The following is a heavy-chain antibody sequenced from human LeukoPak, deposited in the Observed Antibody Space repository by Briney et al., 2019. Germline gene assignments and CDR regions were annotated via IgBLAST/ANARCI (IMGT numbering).Heavy chain of an antibody. Sequence: SETLSLTCAVYGGSFSGYYWSWIRQPPGKGLEWIGEINHSGSTNCNPSLKSRVTISVDTSKNQFSLKLSSVTAADTAVYYCARDSPIIAAPFEGDYWGQGTLVTVSS. D-gene: IGHD6-6*01. CDR2: INHSGST. J-gene: IGHJ4*02. CDR3: ARDSPIIAAPFEGDY. CDR1: GGSFSGYY. V-gene: IGHV4-34*01.